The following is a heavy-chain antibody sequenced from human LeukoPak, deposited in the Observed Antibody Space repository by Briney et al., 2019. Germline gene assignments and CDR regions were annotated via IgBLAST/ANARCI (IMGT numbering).Heavy chain of an antibody. J-gene: IGHJ4*02. CDR3: ARLYFSRNVFIPARWDY. V-gene: IGHV4-39*07. CDR2: IYYSGST. D-gene: IGHD3-3*01. CDR1: GGSISSNYY. Sequence: PSETLSLTCTVSGGSISSNYYWGWIRQPPGKGLEWIGSIYYSGSTYYSPSLKSRVTISVDTSKNQFSLTLSSVTAADTAVYYCARLYFSRNVFIPARWDYWGQGTLVTVSS.